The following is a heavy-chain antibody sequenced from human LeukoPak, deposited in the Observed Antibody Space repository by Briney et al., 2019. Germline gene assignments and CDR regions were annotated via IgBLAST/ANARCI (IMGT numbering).Heavy chain of an antibody. J-gene: IGHJ4*02. Sequence: GGSLRLSCAASGFTVSSNYMSWVRQAPGKGLEWVAVISYDGSNKYYADSVKGRFTISRDNSKNTLYLQMNSLRAEDTAVYYCAKDFRSSGYYLSIDYWGQGTLVTVSS. CDR1: GFTVSSNY. D-gene: IGHD3-22*01. CDR3: AKDFRSSGYYLSIDY. CDR2: ISYDGSNK. V-gene: IGHV3-30*18.